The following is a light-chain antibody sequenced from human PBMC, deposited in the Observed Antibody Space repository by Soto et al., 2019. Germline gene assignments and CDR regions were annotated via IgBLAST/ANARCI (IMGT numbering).Light chain of an antibody. Sequence: QSALTQPASVSGCPGQSITISCTGTSSDVGDYNYVSWYQQHPGKAPKLMIYEVSNRPSGVSNRFSGSKSGNTASLTISGLQAEDEADYYCSSYTSSNTWVFGGGTKLTVL. J-gene: IGLJ3*02. CDR1: SSDVGDYNY. V-gene: IGLV2-14*01. CDR3: SSYTSSNTWV. CDR2: EVS.